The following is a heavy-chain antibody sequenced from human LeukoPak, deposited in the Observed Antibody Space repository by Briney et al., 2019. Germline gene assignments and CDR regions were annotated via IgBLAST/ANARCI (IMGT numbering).Heavy chain of an antibody. Sequence: GGSLRLSCAAYGFSFNTYDMNWVRQAPGKGLEWVSFISSSSSYIYYADSVKGRFTISRDNAKNSLYLQMNSLRAEDTAVYYCARDSPYDFPIDYWGQGTLVTVSS. CDR2: ISSSSSYI. D-gene: IGHD3-3*01. CDR1: GFSFNTYD. V-gene: IGHV3-21*05. CDR3: ARDSPYDFPIDY. J-gene: IGHJ4*02.